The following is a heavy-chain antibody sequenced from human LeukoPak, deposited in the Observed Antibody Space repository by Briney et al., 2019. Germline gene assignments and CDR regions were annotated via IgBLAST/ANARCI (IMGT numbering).Heavy chain of an antibody. V-gene: IGHV1-24*01. D-gene: IGHD1-26*01. CDR1: GYTRTELS. Sequence: AAVKVSCKVSGYTRTELSMHWVRQAPGKGLEWMGGSDPEDGETIYAQKFQGRVTMTEDTSTDTAYMELSSLRSEDTAVYYCATDVLFSGSYRRFDHWGQGTLVTVSS. CDR3: ATDVLFSGSYRRFDH. CDR2: SDPEDGET. J-gene: IGHJ4*02.